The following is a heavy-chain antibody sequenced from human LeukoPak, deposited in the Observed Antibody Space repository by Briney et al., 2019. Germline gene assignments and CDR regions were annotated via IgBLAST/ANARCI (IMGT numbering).Heavy chain of an antibody. D-gene: IGHD6-19*01. Sequence: GGSLRLSCAASGFTFSNYWMHWVRQAPGKGLVWVSRMNSDGSSTGYADSVKGRFTISRDNAKNTLYLQMNSLRAEDTAVYYCARALAVAGTGGFDPWGQGTLVTVSS. V-gene: IGHV3-74*01. CDR2: MNSDGSST. CDR1: GFTFSNYW. J-gene: IGHJ5*02. CDR3: ARALAVAGTGGFDP.